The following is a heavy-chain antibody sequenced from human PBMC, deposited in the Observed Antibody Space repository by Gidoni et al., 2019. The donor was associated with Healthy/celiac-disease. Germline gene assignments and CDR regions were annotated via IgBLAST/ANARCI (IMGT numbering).Heavy chain of an antibody. J-gene: IGHJ4*02. CDR1: GLTFSSYS. CDR2: ISSSSSYI. CDR3: ARTINYDSEGLDYFDY. V-gene: IGHV3-21*01. Sequence: EVQLVESGGGLVKPGGSLRLSCAASGLTFSSYSMNWVRQAPGQGLEWVSSISSSSSYIYYADSVKGRFTISRDNAKNSLYLQMNIRRAEYTAVYYCARTINYDSEGLDYFDYWGQGTLVTVSS. D-gene: IGHD3-3*01.